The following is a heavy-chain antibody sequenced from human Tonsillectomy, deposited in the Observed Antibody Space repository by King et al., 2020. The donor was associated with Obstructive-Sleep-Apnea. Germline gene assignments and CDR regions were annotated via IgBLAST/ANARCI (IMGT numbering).Heavy chain of an antibody. CDR2: ISSRIKTI. CDR3: ARGGVELGAQYYFDY. CDR1: GFTFSSYS. Sequence: VQLVESGGGLIQPGGSLRLSCGASGFTFSSYSMNWVRQAPGKGLELVSYISSRIKTIYYADSVKGRFSISKDNAKTSRFLQMNSLRTEDTAVYYCARGGVELGAQYYFDYWGQGTLVTVSS. J-gene: IGHJ4*02. V-gene: IGHV3-48*04. D-gene: IGHD5-24*01.